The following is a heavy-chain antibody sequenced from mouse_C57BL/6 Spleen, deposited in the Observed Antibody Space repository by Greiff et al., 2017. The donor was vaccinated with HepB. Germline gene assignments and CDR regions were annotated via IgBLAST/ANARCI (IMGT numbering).Heavy chain of an antibody. CDR2: IDPETGGT. V-gene: IGHV1-15*01. J-gene: IGHJ2*01. D-gene: IGHD1-1*01. Sequence: VKLQQSGAELVRPGASVTLSCKASGYTFTDYEMHWVKQTPVHGLEWIGAIDPETGGTAYNQKFKGKAILTADKSSSAAYMDLSSLTSEDSAVYSGTRTGNYYVYYFDYWGQGTTLTVSS. CDR3: TRTGNYYVYYFDY. CDR1: GYTFTDYE.